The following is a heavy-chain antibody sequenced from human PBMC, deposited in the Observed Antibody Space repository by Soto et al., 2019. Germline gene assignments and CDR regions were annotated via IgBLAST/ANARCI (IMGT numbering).Heavy chain of an antibody. J-gene: IGHJ5*02. CDR1: GGSISSYY. CDR2: IYYSGST. V-gene: IGHV4-59*08. Sequence: SETLSLTCTVSGGSISSYYWSWIRQPPGKGLEWIGYIYYSGSTNYNPSLKSRVTISVDTSKNQFSLKLSSVTAADTAVYYCARPNYDILTAYLNWFDPWGQGTLVTVSS. CDR3: ARPNYDILTAYLNWFDP. D-gene: IGHD3-9*01.